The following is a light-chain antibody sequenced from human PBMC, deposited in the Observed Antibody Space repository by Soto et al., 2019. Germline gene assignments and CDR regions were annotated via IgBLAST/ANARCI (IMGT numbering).Light chain of an antibody. CDR2: DAS. Sequence: IQMTQSTSSLSACVGNRVTITCRASQGIRDDLDWYQQKAGKAPHLLIYDASTLHSGVPSRFAGSGSGTEFTLNINSLQTDDFATYYCQQYSVYWTFGQGTKVDIK. CDR3: QQYSVYWT. V-gene: IGKV1-17*01. J-gene: IGKJ1*01. CDR1: QGIRDD.